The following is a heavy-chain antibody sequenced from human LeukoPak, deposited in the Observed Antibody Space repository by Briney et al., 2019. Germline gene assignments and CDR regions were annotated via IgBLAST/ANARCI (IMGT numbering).Heavy chain of an antibody. J-gene: IGHJ4*02. CDR3: ARGGATTLFDY. V-gene: IGHV3-64*01. CDR2: ITTNGDKT. Sequence: SGGSLRLSCAASGFTFSSYAMHRVRQAPGKGLEYVSAITTNGDKTYYGNSVKGRFTISRDNSKNTLYLQMGSLRIEDMAVYYCARGGATTLFDYWGQGTLVTVSS. D-gene: IGHD1-26*01. CDR1: GFTFSSYA.